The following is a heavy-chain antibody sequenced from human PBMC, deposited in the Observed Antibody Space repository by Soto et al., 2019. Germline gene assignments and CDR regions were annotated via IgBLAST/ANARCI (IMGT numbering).Heavy chain of an antibody. J-gene: IGHJ4*02. CDR3: ARMYRSGWYYFDY. CDR2: INPNSGGT. Sequence: ASVKVSCKASGYTFSDYYLNWVRQAPGQGLEWMGWINPNSGGTNYAQKFQGRVTVTRDTSISTAYMELSGLRSDDTAVYYCARMYRSGWYYFDYWGQGTLVTVSS. D-gene: IGHD6-19*01. CDR1: GYTFSDYY. V-gene: IGHV1-2*02.